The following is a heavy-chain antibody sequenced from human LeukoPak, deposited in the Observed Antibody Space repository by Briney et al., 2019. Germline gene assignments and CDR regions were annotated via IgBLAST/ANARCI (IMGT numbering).Heavy chain of an antibody. V-gene: IGHV3-23*01. J-gene: IGHJ4*02. Sequence: GGSLRLSCAASGFTFSSYAMSWVRQAPRKGLEWVSAISGSGGSTYYADSVKGRFTISRDNSKNTLYLQMNSLRAEDTAVYYCAKRLAYSSSWYYFDYWGQGTLVTVSS. CDR1: GFTFSSYA. D-gene: IGHD6-13*01. CDR2: ISGSGGST. CDR3: AKRLAYSSSWYYFDY.